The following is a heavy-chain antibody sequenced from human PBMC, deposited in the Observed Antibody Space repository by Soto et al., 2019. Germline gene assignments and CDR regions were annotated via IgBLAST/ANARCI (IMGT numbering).Heavy chain of an antibody. CDR3: ARGGPSGSYPS. CDR1: GFSFSSYN. CDR2: ISASSSYI. D-gene: IGHD1-26*01. J-gene: IGHJ4*02. Sequence: GGSLRLSCAASGFSFSSYNMHWVRQAPGKGLEWVSSISASSSYIYYADSMKGRFTISRDNAKNSLYLQMNSLTAEDTALYYCARGGPSGSYPSWGQGTLVTVSS. V-gene: IGHV3-21*01.